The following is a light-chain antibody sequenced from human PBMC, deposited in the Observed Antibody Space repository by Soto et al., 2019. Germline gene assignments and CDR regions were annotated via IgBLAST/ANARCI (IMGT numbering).Light chain of an antibody. Sequence: QAVVTQEHSLTVSPGGTVTLTCASSTVAVTSGHSPNWFQQKPGQAPRTLIYDTTNKFSWTPARFSGSLLGGEAALTLSGAQPEDEAEYYCLLSYSGARLFGGGTKLTVL. CDR1: TVAVTSGHS. J-gene: IGLJ2*01. V-gene: IGLV7-46*01. CDR2: DTT. CDR3: LLSYSGARL.